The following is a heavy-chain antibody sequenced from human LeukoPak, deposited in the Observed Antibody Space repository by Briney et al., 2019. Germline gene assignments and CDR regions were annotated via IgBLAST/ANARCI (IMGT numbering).Heavy chain of an antibody. CDR2: IYHSAST. V-gene: IGHV4-38-2*02. Sequence: PSETLSLTCAVTGYSLSSGYYWGWIRQPPGKGREGSGSIYHSASTYYNPSLNSRVTLSVATSKNQFSLKLSSVTAADTAVYYCAREYSSGPWGRGTLVTVSS. D-gene: IGHD6-19*01. J-gene: IGHJ5*02. CDR3: AREYSSGP. CDR1: GYSLSSGYY.